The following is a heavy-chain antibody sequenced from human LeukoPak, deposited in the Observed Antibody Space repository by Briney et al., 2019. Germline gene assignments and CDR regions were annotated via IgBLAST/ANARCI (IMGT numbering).Heavy chain of an antibody. CDR3: ARGGASAAGKGWYYYYMDV. D-gene: IGHD6-13*01. Sequence: SETLSLTCTVSGGSISSYYWSWIRQPAGKGLEWIGRIYTSGSTNYNPSLKSRVTMSVDTSKNQFSLKLSSVTAADTAVYYCARGGASAAGKGWYYYYMDVWGKGTTVTISS. CDR1: GGSISSYY. J-gene: IGHJ6*03. V-gene: IGHV4-4*07. CDR2: IYTSGST.